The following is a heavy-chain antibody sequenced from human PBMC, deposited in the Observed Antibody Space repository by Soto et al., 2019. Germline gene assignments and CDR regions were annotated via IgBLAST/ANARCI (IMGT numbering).Heavy chain of an antibody. J-gene: IGHJ4*02. V-gene: IGHV1-3*01. Sequence: ASVKVSCKASGYTFTSYAMHWVRQAPGQRLEWMGWINAGNGNTKYSQKFQGRVTMTRDTSTSTVYMELSSLRSEDTAVYYCARVYCSGGSCYGIDSWGQGTLVTVSS. CDR2: INAGNGNT. CDR1: GYTFTSYA. CDR3: ARVYCSGGSCYGIDS. D-gene: IGHD2-15*01.